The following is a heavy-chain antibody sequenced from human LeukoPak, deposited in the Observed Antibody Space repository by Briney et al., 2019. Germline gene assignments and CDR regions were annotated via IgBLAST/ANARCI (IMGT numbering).Heavy chain of an antibody. CDR1: GITLSNYG. CDR2: ISDSGGST. CDR3: AKRGVVIRVILVGFHKEAYYFDS. V-gene: IGHV3-23*01. J-gene: IGHJ4*02. Sequence: GGSLRLSCAVSGITLSNYGMSWVRQAPGKGLEWVAGISDSGGSTNYADSVKGRFTISRDNPKNTLYLQMNSLRAEDTAVYFCAKRGVVIRVILVGFHKEAYYFDSWGQGVLVTVSS. D-gene: IGHD3-22*01.